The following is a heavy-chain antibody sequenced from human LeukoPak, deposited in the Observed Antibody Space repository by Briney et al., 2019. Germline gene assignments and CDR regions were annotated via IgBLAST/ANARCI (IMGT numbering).Heavy chain of an antibody. Sequence: PSETLSLTCAVYGGSFSGYYWSWIRQPPGKGLEWIGYIYYSGSTNYNPSLKSRVTISVDTSKNQFSLKLSSVTAADTAVYYCARFSVETTAAYYFDYWGQGTLVTVSS. CDR2: IYYSGST. D-gene: IGHD4-17*01. V-gene: IGHV4-59*01. J-gene: IGHJ4*02. CDR1: GGSFSGYY. CDR3: ARFSVETTAAYYFDY.